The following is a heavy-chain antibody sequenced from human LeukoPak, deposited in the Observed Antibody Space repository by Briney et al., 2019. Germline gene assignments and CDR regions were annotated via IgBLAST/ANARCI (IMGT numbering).Heavy chain of an antibody. CDR1: GGSISSGSYY. J-gene: IGHJ5*02. Sequence: SETLSLTCTVSGGSISSGSYYRSWIRQPAGKGLEWIGRIYTSGSTNYNPSLKSRVTISVDTSKNQFSLKLSSVTAADTAVYYCARADSSLAWFDPWGQGTLVTVSS. V-gene: IGHV4-61*02. CDR2: IYTSGST. D-gene: IGHD6-13*01. CDR3: ARADSSLAWFDP.